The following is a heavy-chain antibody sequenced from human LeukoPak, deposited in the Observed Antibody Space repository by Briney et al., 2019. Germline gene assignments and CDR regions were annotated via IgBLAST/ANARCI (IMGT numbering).Heavy chain of an antibody. CDR2: INDRGTI. D-gene: IGHD3-3*01. CDR3: AKAPPKEHDFWSGYYNYMDV. Sequence: PSETLSLTCVVSGGSISSSAWWTWVRQSPGKGLEWIGEINDRGTINYNPSLQRRVSISVDKSKNQFSLKVTSVTAADTAVYYCAKAPPKEHDFWSGYYNYMDVRGKGTTVTVSS. V-gene: IGHV4-4*02. J-gene: IGHJ6*03. CDR1: GGSISSSAW.